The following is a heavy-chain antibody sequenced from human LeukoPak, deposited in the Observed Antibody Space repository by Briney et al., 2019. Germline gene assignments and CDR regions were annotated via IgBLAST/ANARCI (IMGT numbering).Heavy chain of an antibody. J-gene: IGHJ3*02. CDR3: ARLGGSGDTFDI. D-gene: IGHD3-10*01. V-gene: IGHV4-39*01. CDR2: IYSSGST. CDR1: GGSISSSSYY. Sequence: SETLSLTCTVSGGSISSSSYYWAWIRQPPGKGLEWIGCIYSSGSTYYNPSLMSRVTISVDTSRRQFSLKLSSVTAADTAVYYCARLGGSGDTFDIWDQGTMVTVSS.